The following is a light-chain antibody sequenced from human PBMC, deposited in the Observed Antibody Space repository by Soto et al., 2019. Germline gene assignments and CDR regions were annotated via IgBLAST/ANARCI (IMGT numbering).Light chain of an antibody. J-gene: IGKJ5*01. CDR3: QQYGSSPPIT. CDR1: QTITSN. V-gene: IGKV3-20*01. CDR2: GAS. Sequence: EVVITQSPATLSVSPGNTVTLSCRANQTITSNLAWYQQKPGQAPRLLIYGASTRATGIPVRFSGSGSGTDFTLTISRLEPEDFAVYYCQQYGSSPPITFGQGTRLEIK.